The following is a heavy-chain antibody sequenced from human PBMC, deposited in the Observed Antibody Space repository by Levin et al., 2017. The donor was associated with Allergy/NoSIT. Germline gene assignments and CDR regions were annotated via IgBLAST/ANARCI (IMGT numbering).Heavy chain of an antibody. V-gene: IGHV3-74*01. CDR3: ARDRKFKCGRSACYVGFDI. Sequence: GESLKISCAASGFTFSSYWMHWVRQAPGKGLVWVSRIKSDGSETNYGDSVKGRFTISRDNAKNTLYLQMNSLRAEDTAVYYCARDRKFKCGRSACYVGFDIWGQGTMVTVSS. D-gene: IGHD2-21*02. J-gene: IGHJ3*02. CDR1: GFTFSSYW. CDR2: IKSDGSET.